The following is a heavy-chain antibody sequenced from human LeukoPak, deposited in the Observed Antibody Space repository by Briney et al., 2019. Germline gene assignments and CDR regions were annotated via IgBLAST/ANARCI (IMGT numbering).Heavy chain of an antibody. Sequence: GGSLRLSCEASGLIFSVYSMSWVRQAPGKGLEWVSSISSSSSYIYYADSVKGRFTISRDNAKNSLYLQMNSLRAEDTAVYYCARCRHWDYYYMDVWGKGTTVTVSS. CDR1: GLIFSVYS. J-gene: IGHJ6*03. CDR3: ARCRHWDYYYMDV. V-gene: IGHV3-21*01. CDR2: ISSSSSYI. D-gene: IGHD3-16*01.